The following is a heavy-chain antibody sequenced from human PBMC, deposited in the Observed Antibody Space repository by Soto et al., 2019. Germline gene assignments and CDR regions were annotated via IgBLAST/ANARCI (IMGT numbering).Heavy chain of an antibody. V-gene: IGHV1-18*01. D-gene: IGHD3-10*01. CDR1: GYTFTSYG. CDR2: ISAYNGNT. CDR3: ARDEMAGWFGELTDDY. Sequence: QVQLVQSGAEVKKPGASVKVSCKASGYTFTSYGISWVRQAPGQGPEWMGWISAYNGNTNYAQKLQGRVTMTTDTSTSTAYMELRSLRSDDTAVYYCARDEMAGWFGELTDDYWGQGTLVTVSS. J-gene: IGHJ4*02.